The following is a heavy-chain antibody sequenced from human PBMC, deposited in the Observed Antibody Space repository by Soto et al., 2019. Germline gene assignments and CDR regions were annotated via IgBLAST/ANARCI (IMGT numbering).Heavy chain of an antibody. CDR2: IRSKTDSYAT. Sequence: DVQLVESGGGLVQPGGSLKLSCVASGFIFSGSAMHWVRQASGKGLEWVGRIRSKTDSYATAYAASVKGRFTISRDDSKNTAYLQMNSLKTEDTAVYYCALWFGELNFDYWGQGTLVTVSS. CDR1: GFIFSGSA. D-gene: IGHD3-10*01. V-gene: IGHV3-73*02. J-gene: IGHJ4*02. CDR3: ALWFGELNFDY.